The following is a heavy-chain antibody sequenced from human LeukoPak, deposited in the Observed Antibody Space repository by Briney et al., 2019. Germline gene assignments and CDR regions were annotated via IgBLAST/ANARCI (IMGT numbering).Heavy chain of an antibody. CDR1: GFSVSSNY. V-gene: IGHV3-53*01. J-gene: IGHJ4*02. CDR2: IYSDGRT. Sequence: GGSLRLSCVGSGFSVSSNYMNWVRQAPGRGLDWVSVIYSDGRTFYADSVKGRFTSSRDNSKNTVDLQMNNLGADDTAVYYCARGAFDWGQGTLVTVSS. CDR3: ARGAFD.